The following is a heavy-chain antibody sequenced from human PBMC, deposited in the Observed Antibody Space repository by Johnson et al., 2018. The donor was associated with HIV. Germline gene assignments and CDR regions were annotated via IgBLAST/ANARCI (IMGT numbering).Heavy chain of an antibody. CDR2: IKQDGSEK. CDR1: GFTFRSYA. D-gene: IGHD5-12*01. Sequence: VQLVESGGGVVQPGRSLRLSCAASGFTFRSYAMHWVRQTPGKGLEWVANIKQDGSEKYYVDSVKGRFTISRDNAKNSLYLQMNSLRAEDTAVYYCSRHSPRGRSGYDAFDIWGQGTMVTVSS. J-gene: IGHJ3*02. V-gene: IGHV3-7*03. CDR3: SRHSPRGRSGYDAFDI.